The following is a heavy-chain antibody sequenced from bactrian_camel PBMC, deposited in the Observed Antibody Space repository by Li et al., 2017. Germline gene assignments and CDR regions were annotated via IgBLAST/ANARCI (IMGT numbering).Heavy chain of an antibody. CDR1: AYTFARSC. Sequence: VQLVESGGASVRPGESLKLTCQANAYTFARSCMGWIRDTLSKGREAVAIIDTTRDTTAYADSVKGRFTISQDSARNTVYLQMNNLQPEDTATYYCAEGRGSRGEHCYSLNYWGQGTQVTVS. J-gene: IGHJ4*01. D-gene: IGHD6*01. CDR2: IDTTRDTT. V-gene: IGHV3S40*01. CDR3: AEGRGSRGEHCYSLNY.